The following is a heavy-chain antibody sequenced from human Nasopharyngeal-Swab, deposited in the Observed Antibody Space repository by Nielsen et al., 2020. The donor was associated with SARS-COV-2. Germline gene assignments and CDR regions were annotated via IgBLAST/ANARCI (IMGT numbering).Heavy chain of an antibody. D-gene: IGHD1-26*01. J-gene: IGHJ4*02. Sequence: GESLKISCAASGFTFSSYAMSWVRQAPGKGLEWVSAISGSGGSTYYADSVKGRFTISRDNSKNSLYLQMNSLRAEDTAVYYCARESGSYPLCDYWGQGTLVTVSS. CDR1: GFTFSSYA. CDR2: ISGSGGST. V-gene: IGHV3-23*01. CDR3: ARESGSYPLCDY.